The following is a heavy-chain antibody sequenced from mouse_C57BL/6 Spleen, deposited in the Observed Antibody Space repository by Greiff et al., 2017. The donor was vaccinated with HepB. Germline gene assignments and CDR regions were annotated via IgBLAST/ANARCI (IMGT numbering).Heavy chain of an antibody. Sequence: VQLQQSGAELVMPGASVKLSCKASGYTFTSYWMHWVKQRPGQGLEWIGEIDPSDSYTNYNQKFKGKSTLTVDTSSSTAYMQLSSLTSEDSAVYYCARGDYDDAGSFAYWGQGTLVTVSA. J-gene: IGHJ3*01. CDR2: IDPSDSYT. CDR1: GYTFTSYW. V-gene: IGHV1-69*01. CDR3: ARGDYDDAGSFAY. D-gene: IGHD2-4*01.